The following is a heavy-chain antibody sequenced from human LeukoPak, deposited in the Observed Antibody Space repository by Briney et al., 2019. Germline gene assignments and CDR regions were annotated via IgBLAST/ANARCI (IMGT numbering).Heavy chain of an antibody. CDR3: AIGTSIAGRPDS. CDR1: GYTFTNYG. V-gene: IGHV1-18*01. D-gene: IGHD6-6*01. CDR2: ISAYNGYT. J-gene: IGHJ4*02. Sequence: GASVKVSCKASGYTFTNYGNSWVRQPPGQGLEWLGWISAYNGYTKYAQKLQGRVTMTTDTSTSTAYMDMGSLSSDDRAVYYCAIGTSIAGRPDSWGKGTLVTVSS.